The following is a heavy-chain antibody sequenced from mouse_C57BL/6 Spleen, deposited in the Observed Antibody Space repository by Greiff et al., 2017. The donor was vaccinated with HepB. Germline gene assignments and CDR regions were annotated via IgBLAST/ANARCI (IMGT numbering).Heavy chain of an antibody. Sequence: VQLQQSGPELVKPGASVKLSCKASGYTFTSYDINWVKQRPGQGLEWIGWIYPRDGSTKYNEKFKGKATLSVDTSSSTAYMELHRLTSEDSAVYFCAPSWAGAYWGQGTLVTVSA. D-gene: IGHD4-1*01. CDR2: IYPRDGST. CDR3: APSWAGAY. J-gene: IGHJ3*01. V-gene: IGHV1-85*01. CDR1: GYTFTSYD.